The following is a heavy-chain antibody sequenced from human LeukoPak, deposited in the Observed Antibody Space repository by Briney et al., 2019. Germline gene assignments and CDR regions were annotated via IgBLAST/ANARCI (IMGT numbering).Heavy chain of an antibody. Sequence: SETLSLTCTVSGGSISSGDYSWSWIRQPPGKGLEWIGYIYYSGSTYYNPSLKSRVTISVDTSKNQFSLKLSSVTAADTAVYYCARGTTVTNLDYWAREPWSPSPQ. CDR3: ARGTTVTNLDY. CDR1: GGSISSGDYS. CDR2: IYYSGST. D-gene: IGHD4-17*01. V-gene: IGHV4-30-4*01. J-gene: IGHJ4*02.